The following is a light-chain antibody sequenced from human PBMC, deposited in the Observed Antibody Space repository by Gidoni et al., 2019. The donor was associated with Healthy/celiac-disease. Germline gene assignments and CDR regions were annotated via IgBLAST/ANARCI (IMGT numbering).Light chain of an antibody. CDR1: SSDVGGYNY. J-gene: IGLJ3*02. CDR2: DVR. CDR3: SSYTSSSFWV. V-gene: IGLV2-14*03. Sequence: QSALTQPASVSGAPGQSITISCTGTSSDVGGYNYVSWYQQHPGKAPKLMIYDVRNRPSGVSNRFSGSNSGNTASLTISGLQAEDEADYYCSSYTSSSFWVFGGGTKLT.